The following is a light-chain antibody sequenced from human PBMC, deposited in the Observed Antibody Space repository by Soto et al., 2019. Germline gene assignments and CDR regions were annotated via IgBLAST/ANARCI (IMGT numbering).Light chain of an antibody. V-gene: IGKV1-5*01. J-gene: IGKJ3*01. Sequence: DIQMTQSPSTLSASVGDRVTITCRASRSISRSLAWYQQKSGKAPKLLIYDASSLESGVPSRFSGSGFGTEFTLTISGLQPDDFATYYSQHYQSYLLTFGPGTTVDMK. CDR3: QHYQSYLLT. CDR1: RSISRS. CDR2: DAS.